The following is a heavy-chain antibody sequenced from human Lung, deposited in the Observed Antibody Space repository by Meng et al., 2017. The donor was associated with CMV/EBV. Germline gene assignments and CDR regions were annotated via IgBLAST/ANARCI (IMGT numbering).Heavy chain of an antibody. D-gene: IGHD1-26*01. CDR2: INCSGGSR. CDR1: TFTRND. J-gene: IGHJ5*02. CDR3: ARDNPVQSGSRFNWLDP. V-gene: IGHV1-46*01. Sequence: TFTRNDMDWVSQAQRQGLGWRGVINCSGGSRNYAQGFKGKVIMTSEKSTSTVYMALSSLRSEDTAVYYCARDNPVQSGSRFNWLDPWGQGTLVTVSS.